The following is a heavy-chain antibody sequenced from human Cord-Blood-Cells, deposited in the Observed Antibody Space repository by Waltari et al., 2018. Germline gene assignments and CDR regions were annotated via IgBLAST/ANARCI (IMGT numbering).Heavy chain of an antibody. Sequence: QLQLQESGPGLVKPSETLSLTCTVSGGPISSSSYYWGWIRQPPGKGLEWIGSIYYSGSTYYNPSLKSRVTISVDTSKNQFSLKLSSVTAADTAVYYCARRSSSSALDYWGQGTLVTVSS. CDR1: GGPISSSSYY. J-gene: IGHJ4*02. CDR2: IYYSGST. CDR3: ARRSSSSALDY. D-gene: IGHD6-6*01. V-gene: IGHV4-39*01.